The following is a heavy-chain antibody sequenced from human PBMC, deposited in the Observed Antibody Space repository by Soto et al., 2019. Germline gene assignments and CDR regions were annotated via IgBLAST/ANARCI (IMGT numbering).Heavy chain of an antibody. CDR3: ARDPSAIQLGSGMDV. D-gene: IGHD5-18*01. V-gene: IGHV4-30-2*01. CDR2: IYHSGST. Sequence: SETLSLTCAVSGGSISSGGYSWSWARQPPGKGLEWIGYIYHSGSTYYNPSLKSRVTISVDRSKNQFSLKLSSVTAADTAVYYCARDPSAIQLGSGMDVWGQGTTGTVSS. J-gene: IGHJ6*02. CDR1: GGSISSGGYS.